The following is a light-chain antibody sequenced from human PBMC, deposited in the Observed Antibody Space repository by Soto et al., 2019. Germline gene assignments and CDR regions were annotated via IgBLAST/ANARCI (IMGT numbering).Light chain of an antibody. V-gene: IGKV2-28*01. CDR1: QNLLHSNGYIY. J-gene: IGKJ4*01. CDR2: MGS. CDR3: MQSLQTPLT. Sequence: DLVMTQSPLSLPVTPGEPASISCRSSQNLLHSNGYIYLDWYLQKPGHSPQLLIYMGSNRASGVPDRLSGSGSGTDFTLRISRVEAEDVGVYYCMQSLQTPLTFGGGTKVDIK.